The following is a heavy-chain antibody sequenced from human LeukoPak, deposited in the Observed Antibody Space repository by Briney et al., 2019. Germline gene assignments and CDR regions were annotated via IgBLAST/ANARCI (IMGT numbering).Heavy chain of an antibody. J-gene: IGHJ5*02. D-gene: IGHD3-22*01. V-gene: IGHV3-21*01. CDR3: ARGIYYDSSGYLGPDWFDP. Sequence: SGGSLRLSCAASGFTFSTYSMNWVRQAPGKGLEWVSSTSSSSSYIYYADSVKGRFTISRDNAKNSLYLQMNSLRAEDTAVYYCARGIYYDSSGYLGPDWFDPWGQGTLVTVSS. CDR1: GFTFSTYS. CDR2: TSSSSSYI.